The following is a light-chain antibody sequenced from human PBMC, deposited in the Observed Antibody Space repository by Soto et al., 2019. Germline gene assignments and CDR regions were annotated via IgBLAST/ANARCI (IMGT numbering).Light chain of an antibody. CDR1: QSVGRN. CDR2: DAS. Sequence: EIVLTQSLATLSLSPGERATLSCRASQSVGRNLAWYQQKPGQAPRLLIYDASNRATGIPARFSGGGSGTDFTLTISSLEPEDFAVYYCQQRSNWPPTFGQGTKVDIK. V-gene: IGKV3-11*01. CDR3: QQRSNWPPT. J-gene: IGKJ1*01.